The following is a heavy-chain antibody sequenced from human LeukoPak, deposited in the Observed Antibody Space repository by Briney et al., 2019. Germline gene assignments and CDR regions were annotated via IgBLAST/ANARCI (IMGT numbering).Heavy chain of an antibody. CDR1: RYTFTGYY. V-gene: IGHV1-2*02. CDR3: ARGSYDSSDFEYFQH. D-gene: IGHD3-22*01. Sequence: ASVKVSCKASRYTFTGYYMHWVRQAPGQGLEWMGWINPNSGGTNYAQNFQGRVTMTRDTSISTAYMELSRLRSDDTAVYYCARGSYDSSDFEYFQHWGQGTLVTVSS. J-gene: IGHJ1*01. CDR2: INPNSGGT.